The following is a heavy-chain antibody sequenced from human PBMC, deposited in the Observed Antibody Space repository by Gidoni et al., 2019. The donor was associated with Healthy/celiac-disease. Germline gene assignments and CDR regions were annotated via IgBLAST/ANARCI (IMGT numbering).Heavy chain of an antibody. CDR2: IYYSGST. Sequence: QLQLQESGPGLVKPSETLSLTCTVSGGSISSSSYYWGWIRQPPGKGLEWNGSIYYSGSTYYNPSLKSRVTISVDTSKNQFSLKLSSVTAADTAVYYCARYPYGSGSYMVDYWGQGTLVTVSS. D-gene: IGHD3-10*01. CDR3: ARYPYGSGSYMVDY. J-gene: IGHJ4*02. CDR1: GGSISSSSYY. V-gene: IGHV4-39*07.